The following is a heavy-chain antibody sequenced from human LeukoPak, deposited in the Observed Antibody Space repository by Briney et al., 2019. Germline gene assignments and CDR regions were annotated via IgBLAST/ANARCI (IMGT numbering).Heavy chain of an antibody. D-gene: IGHD3-10*01. Sequence: SQTLSLTCAISGDSVSSNSAAWNWIRQSPSRGLEWLGRTYYRSKWYNDYAVSVKSRITINPDTSKNQFSLQLNSVTPEDTAVYYCARDHGYYGSGRYHGPLDYWGQGTLVTVSS. V-gene: IGHV6-1*01. CDR2: TYYRSKWYN. J-gene: IGHJ4*02. CDR1: GDSVSSNSAA. CDR3: ARDHGYYGSGRYHGPLDY.